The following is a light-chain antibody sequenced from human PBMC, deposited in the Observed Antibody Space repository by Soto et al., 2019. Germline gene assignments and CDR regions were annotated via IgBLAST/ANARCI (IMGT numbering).Light chain of an antibody. J-gene: IGKJ1*01. Sequence: TQSPGTLSLSPGGRATLSCRASQSVSSNLAWYQQKPGQAPRLLIYGASNRATGIPDRFSGSGSGTEFTLTISSLQSEDFAVYYCQKYNNWPPWTFGQGTKVDIK. CDR3: QKYNNWPPWT. CDR2: GAS. V-gene: IGKV3-15*01. CDR1: QSVSSN.